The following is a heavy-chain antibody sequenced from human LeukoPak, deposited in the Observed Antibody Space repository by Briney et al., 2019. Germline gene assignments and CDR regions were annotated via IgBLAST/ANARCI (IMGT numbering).Heavy chain of an antibody. J-gene: IGHJ3*02. CDR2: IIPILGIA. V-gene: IGHV1-69*04. Sequence: SVKVSCKASGGTFSSYAISWVRQAPGQGLEWMGRIIPILGIANYAQKFQGRVTMTTDTSTSTAYMELRSLRSDDTAVYYCAREVTGDFHDAFDIWGQGTMVTVSS. D-gene: IGHD7-27*01. CDR1: GGTFSSYA. CDR3: AREVTGDFHDAFDI.